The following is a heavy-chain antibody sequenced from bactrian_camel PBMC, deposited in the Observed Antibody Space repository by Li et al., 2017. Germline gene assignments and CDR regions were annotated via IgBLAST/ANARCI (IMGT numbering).Heavy chain of an antibody. CDR2: IDTLRTRGGT. CDR1: GYTYNPYP. Sequence: HVQLVESGGGSVQAGGSLRLACAASGYTYNPYPTCLGWFRQAPGKEREEVATIDTLRTRGGTAYADSVKGRFTISEGANNLYLQMNSLRPEDTGVYYCAADWPLETYGGDQYCRDNFRYWGQGTQVTVS. CDR3: AADWPLETYGGDQYCRDNFRY. D-gene: IGHD1*01. V-gene: IGHV3-3*01. J-gene: IGHJ4*01.